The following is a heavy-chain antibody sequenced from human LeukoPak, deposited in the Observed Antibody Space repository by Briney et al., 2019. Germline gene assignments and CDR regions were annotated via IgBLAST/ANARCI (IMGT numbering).Heavy chain of an antibody. CDR3: ARDEGGQLNYFDY. J-gene: IGHJ4*02. Sequence: PSETLSLTCAVSGGSISSSNWWSWVRQPPGKGLEWIGEIYHSGSTNYNPSLKSRVTISVDKSKNQFSLKLSSVTAADTAVYYCARDEGGQLNYFDYWGQGTLVTVSS. D-gene: IGHD2-2*01. CDR1: GGSISSSNW. V-gene: IGHV4-4*02. CDR2: IYHSGST.